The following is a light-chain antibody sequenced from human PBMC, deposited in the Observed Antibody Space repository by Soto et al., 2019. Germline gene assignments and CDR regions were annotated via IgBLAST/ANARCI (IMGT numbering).Light chain of an antibody. CDR1: SGHSNYA. Sequence: QAVVPQSPSASASLGASVKLTCTLSSGHSNYAIAWHQQQPEKGTRYLMNLNSDGSHSKGDGIPDRFSGSSSGAERYLTISSLQSEDEADYYCQTWGTGIQVFGGGTKLTVL. J-gene: IGLJ2*01. V-gene: IGLV4-69*01. CDR2: LNSDGSH. CDR3: QTWGTGIQV.